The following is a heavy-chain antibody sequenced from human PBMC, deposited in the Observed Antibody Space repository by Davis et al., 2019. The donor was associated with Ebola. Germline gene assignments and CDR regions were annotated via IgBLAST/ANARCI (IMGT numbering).Heavy chain of an antibody. CDR3: ARDQSYYDSRGYYSYGMDV. CDR1: GGSIISSSSY. V-gene: IGHV4-39*07. CDR2: IYYSGIT. D-gene: IGHD3-22*01. Sequence: MPSETLSLTCTVSGGSIISSSSYWGWIRQPPRKGLEWIGSIYYSGITYYNPSLKSRVTISVDTSKNQFSLKLSSVTAADTAVYYCARDQSYYDSRGYYSYGMDVWGKGTTVTVSS. J-gene: IGHJ6*04.